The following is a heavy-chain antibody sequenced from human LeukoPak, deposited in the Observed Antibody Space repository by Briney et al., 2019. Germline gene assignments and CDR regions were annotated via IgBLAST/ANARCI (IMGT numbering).Heavy chain of an antibody. CDR2: IIPILGIA. V-gene: IGHV1-69*02. CDR3: ARYGAPDYYYMDV. J-gene: IGHJ6*03. CDR1: GGTFSSYT. Sequence: LVKVSCKASGGTFSSYTISWVRQAPGQGLEWMGRIIPILGIANYAQKFQGRVTITADKSTSTAYMELSSLRSEDTAVYYCARYGAPDYYYMDVWGKGTTVTVSS. D-gene: IGHD2-2*01.